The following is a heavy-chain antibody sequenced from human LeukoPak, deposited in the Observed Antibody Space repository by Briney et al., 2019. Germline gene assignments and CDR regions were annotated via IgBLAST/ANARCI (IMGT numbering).Heavy chain of an antibody. CDR2: IYYSGNT. CDR1: GGSISSISYY. D-gene: IGHD6-13*01. J-gene: IGHJ4*02. CDR3: ARRRACISSLFDY. Sequence: SETLSLTCTVSGGSISSISYYWGWIRQPPGTGLEWIGTIYYSGNTYYNPSLKSRVTISVDTSKNQFSLRLSSVTAADTAVYYCARRRACISSLFDYWGQGTLVTVSS. V-gene: IGHV4-39*01.